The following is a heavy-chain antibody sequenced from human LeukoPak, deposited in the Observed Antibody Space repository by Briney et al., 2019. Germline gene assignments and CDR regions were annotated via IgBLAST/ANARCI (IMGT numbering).Heavy chain of an antibody. CDR1: GGSFSGYY. V-gene: IGHV4-34*01. CDR3: ARGRAEYCSGGSCYPFDY. Sequence: SETLSLTCAVYGGSFSGYYWSWIRQPPGKGLEWIGEINHSGSTNYNPSLKSRVTISVDTSKNQFSLKLSSVTAADTAVYYRARGRAEYCSGGSCYPFDYWGQGTLVTVSS. D-gene: IGHD2-15*01. CDR2: INHSGST. J-gene: IGHJ4*02.